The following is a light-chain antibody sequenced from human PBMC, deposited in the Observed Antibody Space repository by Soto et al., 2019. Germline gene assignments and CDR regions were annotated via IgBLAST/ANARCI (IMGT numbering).Light chain of an antibody. Sequence: EIVLTQSPATLSLSPGERATLSCRASQSVGSYLAWYQQKFGQAPRLLIYRASIRATGIPARFSGSGSGTDFTLTISRLEPEDFAVYYCQQYGSSPPVTFGGGTKVDIK. CDR3: QQYGSSPPVT. CDR1: QSVGSY. V-gene: IGKV3-20*01. CDR2: RAS. J-gene: IGKJ4*01.